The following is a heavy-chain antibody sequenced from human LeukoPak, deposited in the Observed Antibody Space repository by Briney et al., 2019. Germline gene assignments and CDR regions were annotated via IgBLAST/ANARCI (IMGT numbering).Heavy chain of an antibody. Sequence: ASVKVFCKASGYTFTSYDFNWVRQATGQRPEWMGWMSPNSGDTGYAQKFQDRVTMTRNTSISTAYMELSSLRSDDTAVYYCARGPPNWGYDYWGPGTLVTVSS. J-gene: IGHJ4*02. CDR1: GYTFTSYD. CDR3: ARGPPNWGYDY. D-gene: IGHD7-27*01. V-gene: IGHV1-8*01. CDR2: MSPNSGDT.